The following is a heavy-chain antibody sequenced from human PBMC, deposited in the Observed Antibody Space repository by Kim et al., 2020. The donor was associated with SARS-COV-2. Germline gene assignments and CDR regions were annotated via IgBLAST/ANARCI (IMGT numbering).Heavy chain of an antibody. V-gene: IGHV7-4-1*02. CDR2: NP. CDR3: ARETPPGFDP. J-gene: IGHJ5*02. Sequence: NPTHAQDFTGRFVFSLDPSVSTAYLQISSLKAEDTAVYYCARETPPGFDPWGQGTLVTVSS.